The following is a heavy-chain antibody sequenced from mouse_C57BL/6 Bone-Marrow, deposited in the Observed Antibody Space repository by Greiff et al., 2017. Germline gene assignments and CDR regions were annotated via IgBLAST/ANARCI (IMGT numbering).Heavy chain of an antibody. V-gene: IGHV1-53*01. Sequence: QVQLQQPGTELVKPGASVKLSCKASGYTFTSYWLHWVKQRPGQGLEWIGNINPSNGGTNYNEKFKSKATLTVDKSSSTAYMQLSSLTSEDSAGYYCEREGVYYGYGGAYFDYWGQGTTLTGSS. CDR3: EREGVYYGYGGAYFDY. D-gene: IGHD2-2*01. CDR1: GYTFTSYW. J-gene: IGHJ2*01. CDR2: INPSNGGT.